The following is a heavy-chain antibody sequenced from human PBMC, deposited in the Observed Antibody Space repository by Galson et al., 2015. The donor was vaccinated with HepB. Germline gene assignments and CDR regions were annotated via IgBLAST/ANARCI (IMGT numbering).Heavy chain of an antibody. D-gene: IGHD3-22*01. CDR2: INAGNGNT. CDR3: ASAIYYDSSGYHDAFDI. Sequence: SVKVSCKASGYTFTSYAMHWVRQAPGQRLEWMGWINAGNGNTKYSQKFQGRVTITRDTSASTAYMELSSLRSEDTAVYYCASAIYYDSSGYHDAFDIWGQGTMVTVSS. V-gene: IGHV1-3*01. CDR1: GYTFTSYA. J-gene: IGHJ3*02.